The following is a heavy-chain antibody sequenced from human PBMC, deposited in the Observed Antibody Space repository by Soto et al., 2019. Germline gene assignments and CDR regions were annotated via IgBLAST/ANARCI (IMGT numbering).Heavy chain of an antibody. Sequence: GPAQTVSCEGSGYSFTRYWINWVRQMPGKGLEWMGRIAPSDSYTNYSPPFQGHVTMAADKSISTAYLQLTSLKASDTATSYSPTGCIAAGRARSYYTCMKVLRRGTTGAVST. CDR1: GYSFTRYW. CDR2: IAPSDSYT. D-gene: IGHD6-6*01. CDR3: PTGCIAAGRARSYYTCMKV. J-gene: IGHJ6*01. V-gene: IGHV5-10-1*01.